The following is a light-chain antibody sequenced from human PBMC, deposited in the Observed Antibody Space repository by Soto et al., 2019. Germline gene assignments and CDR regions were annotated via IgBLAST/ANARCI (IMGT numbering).Light chain of an antibody. Sequence: DIVMTQSPLSLPVTPGEPASISCRSSQSLLHSNGYNYLDWYLQKPGQSPQLLIYGASTRAAGVPVRFSGSGSGTDFNLTISSLQSEDFAIYYCQQYNIWPPEVTFGPGTKVDIK. V-gene: IGKV2-28*01. J-gene: IGKJ3*01. CDR1: QSLLHSNGYNY. CDR3: QQYNIWPPEVT. CDR2: GAS.